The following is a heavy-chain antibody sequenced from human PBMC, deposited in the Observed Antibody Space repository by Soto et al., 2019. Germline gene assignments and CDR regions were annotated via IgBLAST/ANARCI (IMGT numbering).Heavy chain of an antibody. CDR1: GDSFTSYW. V-gene: IGHV5-51*01. CDR2: IYPGDSDT. Sequence: VESLKISCNGSGDSFTSYWIAWVRQMPGKGLECMGIIYPGDSDTRYSPSFEGQVTISADKSINTAYLQWSSLKASDSAMYYCARPFDTSGWYDHWGQGTLVTVSS. CDR3: ARPFDTSGWYDH. J-gene: IGHJ5*02. D-gene: IGHD6-19*01.